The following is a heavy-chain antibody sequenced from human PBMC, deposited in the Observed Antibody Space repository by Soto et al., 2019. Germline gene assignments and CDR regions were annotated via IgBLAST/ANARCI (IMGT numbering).Heavy chain of an antibody. V-gene: IGHV3-23*01. D-gene: IGHD2-2*01. J-gene: IGHJ4*02. CDR3: ASAPIWCGSSSCYTEGCDS. Sequence: EVQLLDSGGGWVQPGGSLSLSCVASGFVFRDYAMSWVRQAQGKGLEWVSAISAGGSVTYYADSVKGRFTASRVNSESTLYLQMNTLRAEDTAIYYCASAPIWCGSSSCYTEGCDSWGQGTLVTVSS. CDR2: ISAGGSVT. CDR1: GFVFRDYA.